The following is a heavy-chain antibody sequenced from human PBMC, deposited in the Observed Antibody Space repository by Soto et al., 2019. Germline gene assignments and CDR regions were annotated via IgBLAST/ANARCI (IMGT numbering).Heavy chain of an antibody. CDR2: IYYSGST. CDR1: GGSISSGDYY. V-gene: IGHV4-30-4*01. J-gene: IGHJ5*02. D-gene: IGHD3-10*01. Sequence: SETLSLTCTVSGGSISSGDYYWSWIRLPPGKGLEWIGYIYYSGSTYYNPSLKSRVTISVDTSKNQFSLKLSSVTAADTAVYYCARDWSITMVRGVRYNWFDPWGQGTLVTVSS. CDR3: ARDWSITMVRGVRYNWFDP.